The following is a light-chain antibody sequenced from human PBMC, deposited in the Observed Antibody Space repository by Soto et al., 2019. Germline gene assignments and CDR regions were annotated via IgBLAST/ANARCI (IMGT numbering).Light chain of an antibody. Sequence: DIPMTQSPSSLSASVGDRVTITCRASQSISHWLAWYQWKPGKAPKLLIYAASNLQSWVPSRFSGSGSAKECTLTICSLQRDDFAYYYCAQHNSPFGPGTKVDI. CDR2: AAS. CDR1: QSISHW. CDR3: AQHNSP. V-gene: IGKV1-5*01. J-gene: IGKJ3*01.